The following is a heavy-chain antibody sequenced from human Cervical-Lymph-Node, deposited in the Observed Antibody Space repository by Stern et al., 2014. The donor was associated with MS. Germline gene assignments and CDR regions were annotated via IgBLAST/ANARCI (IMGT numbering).Heavy chain of an antibody. CDR1: GYTFTNYA. V-gene: IGHV1-18*01. CDR3: ARMVASAFDY. J-gene: IGHJ4*02. D-gene: IGHD2-15*01. Sequence: QMQLVQSGAEVKKPGASVKVSCKTSGYTFTNYAISWVRQAPGQGLEWMGWISAYNGNTKYVQKFPGRVTMNADTSTGTASLDLRSLRSDHTAVYYCARMVASAFDYWGQGTLVTVSS. CDR2: ISAYNGNT.